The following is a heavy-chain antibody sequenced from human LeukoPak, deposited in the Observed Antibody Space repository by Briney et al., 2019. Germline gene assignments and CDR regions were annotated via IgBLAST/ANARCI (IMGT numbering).Heavy chain of an antibody. CDR3: ARGPYSSSWSMDY. D-gene: IGHD6-13*01. V-gene: IGHV4-61*02. CDR2: IYTSGST. Sequence: SQTLSLTCTVSGGSISSGSYYWSWTRQPAGKGLEWIGRIYTSGSTNYNPSLKSRVTISVDTSKNQFSLKLSSVTAADTAVYYCARGPYSSSWSMDYWGQGTLVTVSS. CDR1: GGSISSGSYY. J-gene: IGHJ4*02.